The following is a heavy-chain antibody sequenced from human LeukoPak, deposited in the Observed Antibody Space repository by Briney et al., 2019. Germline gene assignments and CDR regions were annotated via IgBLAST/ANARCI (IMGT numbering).Heavy chain of an antibody. V-gene: IGHV1-18*01. D-gene: IGHD3-10*01. Sequence: ASVKVSCKASGYTFTSYGISWVRLAPGQGLEWMGWISAYNGNTNYAQKLQGRVTMTTDTSTSTAYMELRSLRSDDTAVYYCARWRSYYGSGSYYKGWFDPWGQGTLVTVSS. CDR2: ISAYNGNT. CDR3: ARWRSYYGSGSYYKGWFDP. CDR1: GYTFTSYG. J-gene: IGHJ5*02.